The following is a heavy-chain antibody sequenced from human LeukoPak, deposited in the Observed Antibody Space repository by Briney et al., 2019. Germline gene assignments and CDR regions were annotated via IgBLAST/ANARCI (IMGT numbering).Heavy chain of an antibody. Sequence: ASVKVSCKASGGTFSSYGISWVRQAPGQGLEWMGGIIPIFGTANYAQKLQGRVTMTTDTSTSTAYMELRSLRSDDTAVYYCARDRPYYYDNSGYYRLDSWGQGTLVTVSS. D-gene: IGHD3-22*01. V-gene: IGHV1-69*05. J-gene: IGHJ4*02. CDR1: GGTFSSYG. CDR2: IIPIFGTA. CDR3: ARDRPYYYDNSGYYRLDS.